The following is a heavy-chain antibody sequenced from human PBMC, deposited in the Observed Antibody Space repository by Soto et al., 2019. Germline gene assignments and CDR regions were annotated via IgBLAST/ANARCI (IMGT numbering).Heavy chain of an antibody. CDR2: FSASDGTT. J-gene: IGHJ4*02. CDR3: AKDYTSGWFYFGY. D-gene: IGHD6-19*01. CDR1: GFTFSSYA. V-gene: IGHV3-23*01. Sequence: PGGSLRISCAASGFTFSSYAMSWVRQAPGKGLEWVSSFSASDGTTYYADSVKGRVTISRDNSKNTLFLQMNSLRAEDTALYYCAKDYTSGWFYFGYWGQGTLVTVSS.